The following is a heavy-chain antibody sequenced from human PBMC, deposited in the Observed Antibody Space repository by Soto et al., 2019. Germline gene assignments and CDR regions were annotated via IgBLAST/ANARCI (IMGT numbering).Heavy chain of an antibody. CDR3: VKDARSRMVVVVVTD. V-gene: IGHV3-9*01. CDR2: IRWNSGRI. J-gene: IGHJ4*02. Sequence: VQLVESGGGLVQPGRSLRLSCAASGFTFDDYAMHWVRQVPGKGLEWVSGIRWNSGRIAYAGSVKGRFTISRDNAKNAMYLQMNNLRAEDTALYYCVKDARSRMVVVVVTDWCQGTLVTVSS. D-gene: IGHD3-22*01. CDR1: GFTFDDYA.